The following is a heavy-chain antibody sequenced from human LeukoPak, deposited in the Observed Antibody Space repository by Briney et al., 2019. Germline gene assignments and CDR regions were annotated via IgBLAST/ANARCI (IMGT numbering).Heavy chain of an antibody. CDR3: ALHYYDGSGYPRGWFDP. CDR1: GGSFSGYY. Sequence: SETLSLTCAVYGGSFSGYYWSWIRQPPGKGLEWIGEINHSGSTNYNPSLKSRVTISVDTSKNQFSLKLSSVTAADTAVYYCALHYYDGSGYPRGWFDPWGQGTLVTVSS. CDR2: INHSGST. D-gene: IGHD3-22*01. J-gene: IGHJ5*02. V-gene: IGHV4-34*01.